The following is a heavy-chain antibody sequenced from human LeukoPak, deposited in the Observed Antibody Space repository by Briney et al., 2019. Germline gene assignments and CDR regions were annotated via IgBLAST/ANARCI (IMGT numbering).Heavy chain of an antibody. J-gene: IGHJ4*02. CDR1: GYTFTGYY. CDR3: ARDRGCTNGVCPSPLDY. CDR2: INPNSGGT. Sequence: ASVKVSCKASGYTFTGYYMHWVRQAPGQGLEWMGWINPNSGGTNYAQKFQGRVTVTRDTSISTAYMELSRLRSDDTAVYYCARDRGCTNGVCPSPLDYWGQGTLVTVSS. D-gene: IGHD2-8*01. V-gene: IGHV1-2*02.